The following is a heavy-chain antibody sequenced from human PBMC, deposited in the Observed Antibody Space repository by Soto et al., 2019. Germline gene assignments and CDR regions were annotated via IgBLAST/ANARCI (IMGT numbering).Heavy chain of an antibody. CDR1: GFSLSNARMG. CDR3: ARIRLWFGEFGWFDP. V-gene: IGHV2-26*01. D-gene: IGHD3-10*01. J-gene: IGHJ5*02. Sequence: QVTLKESGPVLVKPTETLTLTCTVSGFSLSNARMGVSWIRQPPGKALEWLAHIFSNDEKSYSTSLKSRLTISKYTSKSQVVLTMTNMDPVDTATYYCARIRLWFGEFGWFDPWGQGTLVTASS. CDR2: IFSNDEK.